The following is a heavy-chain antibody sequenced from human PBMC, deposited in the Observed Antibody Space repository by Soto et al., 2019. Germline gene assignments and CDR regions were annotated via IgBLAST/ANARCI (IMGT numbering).Heavy chain of an antibody. CDR3: ASSKVEMATIYDY. J-gene: IGHJ4*02. CDR2: INHSGST. V-gene: IGHV4-34*01. CDR1: GGSFSGYY. D-gene: IGHD5-12*01. Sequence: QVQLQQWGAGLLKPSETLSLTCAVYGGSFSGYYWSWIRQPPGKGLEWIGEINHSGSTNYNPSLKSRVTISVDTSKNQFSLKLSSVTAADTAVYYCASSKVEMATIYDYWGPGTLVTVSS.